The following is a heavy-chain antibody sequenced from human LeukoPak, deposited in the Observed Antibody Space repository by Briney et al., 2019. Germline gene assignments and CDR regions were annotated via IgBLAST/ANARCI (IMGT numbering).Heavy chain of an antibody. CDR2: INSDGSST. CDR3: ARGGPFSSSPTDY. Sequence: PGGSLRLSCAASGFTFSSYWMHWVRQAPGKGLVWVSRINSDGSSTNYADSVKGRFTISRGYAKNTLYLQMNSLRADDTAVYFCARGGPFSSSPTDYWGQGTLVTVSS. CDR1: GFTFSSYW. V-gene: IGHV3-74*01. D-gene: IGHD6-6*01. J-gene: IGHJ4*02.